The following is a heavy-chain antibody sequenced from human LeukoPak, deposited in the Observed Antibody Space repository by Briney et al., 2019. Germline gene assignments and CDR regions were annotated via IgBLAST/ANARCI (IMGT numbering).Heavy chain of an antibody. V-gene: IGHV1-46*01. J-gene: IGHJ4*02. CDR1: GYTFTSFY. Sequence: ASVKVSCKASGYTFTSFYMHWVRQAPGQGLEWMGIIDPSGGSTSYAQRFQGRVTMTRDTSTSTIYMYLSSLRSEDTAVYYCARGPSITIFGRLGYWGQGTLITVSS. CDR2: IDPSGGST. D-gene: IGHD3-3*01. CDR3: ARGPSITIFGRLGY.